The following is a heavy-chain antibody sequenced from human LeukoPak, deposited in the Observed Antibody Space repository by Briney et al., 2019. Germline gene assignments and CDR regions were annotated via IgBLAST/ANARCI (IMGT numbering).Heavy chain of an antibody. CDR3: AKGEYYDILTGYYGDAFDI. CDR2: ISGSGGST. Sequence: GGSLRLSCAASGFTFSSYAMSWVRQAPGKGLEWVSAISGSGGSTYYANSVKGRFTISRDNSKNTLYLQMNSLRAEDTAVYYCAKGEYYDILTGYYGDAFDIWGQGTMVTVSS. CDR1: GFTFSSYA. D-gene: IGHD3-9*01. J-gene: IGHJ3*02. V-gene: IGHV3-23*01.